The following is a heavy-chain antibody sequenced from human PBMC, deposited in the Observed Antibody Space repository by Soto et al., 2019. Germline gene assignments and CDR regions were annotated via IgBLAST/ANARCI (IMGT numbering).Heavy chain of an antibody. CDR1: GGSISSSSYY. J-gene: IGHJ5*02. D-gene: IGHD3-3*01. Sequence: SETLSLTCTVSGGSISSSSYYWGWIRQPPGKGLEWIGSIYYSGSTYYNPSLKSRVTISVDTSKNQFSLKLSSVTAADTAVYYCARVLRFLEWFHPTLQEYNWFAPWGQGTLVTISS. V-gene: IGHV4-39*01. CDR2: IYYSGST. CDR3: ARVLRFLEWFHPTLQEYNWFAP.